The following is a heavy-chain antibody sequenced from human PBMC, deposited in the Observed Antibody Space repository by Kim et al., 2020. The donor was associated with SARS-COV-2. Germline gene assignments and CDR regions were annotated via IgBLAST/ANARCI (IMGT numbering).Heavy chain of an antibody. CDR1: GYTFTGYY. CDR2: INPNSGGT. Sequence: ASVKVSCKASGYTFTGYYMHWVRQAPGQGLEWMGRINPNSGGTNYAQKFQGRVTMTRDTSISTAYMELSRLRSDDTAVYYCARDIGVGVGATTNFDYWGQGTLVTVSS. V-gene: IGHV1-2*06. J-gene: IGHJ4*02. CDR3: ARDIGVGVGATTNFDY. D-gene: IGHD1-26*01.